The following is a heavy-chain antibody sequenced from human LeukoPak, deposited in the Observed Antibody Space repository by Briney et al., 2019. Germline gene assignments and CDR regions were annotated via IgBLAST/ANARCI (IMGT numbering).Heavy chain of an antibody. CDR1: GFTFSDYY. CDR3: ARSPTYQLVYDY. CDR2: ISSSSSYT. Sequence: PGGSLRLSCAAFGFTFSDYYMSWIRQAPGKGLEWVSYISSSSSYTNYADSVKGRFTISRDNAKNSLYLQMNSLRAEDTAVYYCARSPTYQLVYDYWGQGTLVTVSS. J-gene: IGHJ4*02. D-gene: IGHD2-2*02. V-gene: IGHV3-11*06.